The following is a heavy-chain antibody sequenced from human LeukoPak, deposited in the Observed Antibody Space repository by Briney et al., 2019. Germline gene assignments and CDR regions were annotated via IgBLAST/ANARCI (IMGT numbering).Heavy chain of an antibody. CDR1: GFTFDDYG. J-gene: IGHJ4*02. CDR2: IIWSGGST. CDR3: ATLYDFWSAYSPN. D-gene: IGHD3-3*01. Sequence: GGSLRLSCAVSGFTFDDYGMSWVRQAPGKGLEWVSGIIWSGGSTGYADSVKGRFTISTDNATNSLYLQMNSLRAEDTALYYCATLYDFWSAYSPNWGQGTLVTVSS. V-gene: IGHV3-20*04.